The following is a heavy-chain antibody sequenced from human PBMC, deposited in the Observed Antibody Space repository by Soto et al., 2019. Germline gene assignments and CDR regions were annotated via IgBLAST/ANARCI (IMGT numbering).Heavy chain of an antibody. CDR1: GGSISSYY. D-gene: IGHD2-2*01. V-gene: IGHV4-4*07. CDR2: IYTSGST. Sequence: LSLTCTVSGGSISSYYWSWIRQPAGKGVEWIGRIYTSGSTNYNPSLKSRVTMSVYTSKNQFSLKLSSVTAADTAVYYCARGQGRGYCSSTSCYAFDYWGQATLVTVSS. J-gene: IGHJ4*02. CDR3: ARGQGRGYCSSTSCYAFDY.